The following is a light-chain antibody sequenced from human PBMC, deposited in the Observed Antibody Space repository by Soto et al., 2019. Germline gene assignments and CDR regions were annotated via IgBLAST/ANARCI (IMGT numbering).Light chain of an antibody. Sequence: DIGMNQSPDSLSVSLDESGTINCKSSQSVLYRSNNKSYLAWYQQRPGQVPRLLIYGGSNRPTDIPARFSGRGSGTDFTLTISSLEPEDFAVYYCQQRSNWPLTFGQGTRLEI. CDR3: QQRSNWPLT. V-gene: IGKV4-1*01. CDR1: QSVLYRSNNKSY. CDR2: GGS. J-gene: IGKJ5*01.